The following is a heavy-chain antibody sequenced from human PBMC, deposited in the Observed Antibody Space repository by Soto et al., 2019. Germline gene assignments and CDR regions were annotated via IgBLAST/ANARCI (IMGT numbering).Heavy chain of an antibody. CDR1: GYTFSRYG. J-gene: IGHJ6*02. D-gene: IGHD2-8*01. Sequence: ASVKVSCKASGYTFSRYGISWVRQAPGQGLEWMGWISGYNGDTKYAQKVQGRVSMTIDTSTYTAYMELRSLTSDDTAIYYCAKNGQPPYYYYGMDVWG. CDR3: AKNGQPPYYYYGMDV. CDR2: ISGYNGDT. V-gene: IGHV1-18*01.